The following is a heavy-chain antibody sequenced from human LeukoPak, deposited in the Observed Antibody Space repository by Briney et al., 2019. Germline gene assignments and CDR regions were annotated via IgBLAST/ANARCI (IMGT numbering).Heavy chain of an antibody. J-gene: IGHJ4*02. CDR2: IYTSGST. CDR1: GGSLSSGSYY. CDR3: ARDPGLLYDFWSGYV. V-gene: IGHV4-61*02. D-gene: IGHD3-3*01. Sequence: PSETLSLTCTVSGGSLSSGSYYWSWIRQPAGKGLEWIGRIYTSGSTNYNPSLKSRVTISVDTSKNQFSLKLSSVTAADTAVYYCARDPGLLYDFWSGYVWGQGTLVTVSS.